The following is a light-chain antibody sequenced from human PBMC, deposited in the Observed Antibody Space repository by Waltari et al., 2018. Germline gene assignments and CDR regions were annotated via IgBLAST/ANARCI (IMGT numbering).Light chain of an antibody. CDR1: QSVSRAV. Sequence: EIVLTQSPGSLSSSPGERVNLSCRASQSVSRAVAWYQQKPGQATRLLIFGASNRSTGIPDRFSGSGSETDFSLTISRLEPEDFAVYYCQHYVRLPATFGRGTKVEIK. J-gene: IGKJ1*01. CDR3: QHYVRLPAT. CDR2: GAS. V-gene: IGKV3-20*01.